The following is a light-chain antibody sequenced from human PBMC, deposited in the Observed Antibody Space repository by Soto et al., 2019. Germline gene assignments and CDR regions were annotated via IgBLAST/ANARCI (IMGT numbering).Light chain of an antibody. CDR2: EVS. CDR3: SSYTSSGTLVV. Sequence: QSALTQPASVSGSPGQSITISCTGTSSDIGGYKYVSWYQQHPGKAPKLMIFEVSNRPSGVSNRFSGSKSGNTASLTISGLQADDEADHYCSSYTSSGTLVVFGGGTKLTVL. V-gene: IGLV2-14*01. J-gene: IGLJ2*01. CDR1: SSDIGGYKY.